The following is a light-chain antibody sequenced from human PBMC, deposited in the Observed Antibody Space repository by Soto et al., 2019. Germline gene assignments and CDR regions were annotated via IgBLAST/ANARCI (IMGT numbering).Light chain of an antibody. CDR2: DVT. CDR3: SSYRNGTNTRV. CDR1: SSDVGGYNL. V-gene: IGLV2-14*01. J-gene: IGLJ2*01. Sequence: QSVLTQPASVSGSPGQSITISCTGTSSDVGGYNLVSWYQHHPGKAPKLIIYDVTNRPSGVSDRFSGSKSGSTASLTISGLQAEDEADYYCSSYRNGTNTRVFGGGTKLTVL.